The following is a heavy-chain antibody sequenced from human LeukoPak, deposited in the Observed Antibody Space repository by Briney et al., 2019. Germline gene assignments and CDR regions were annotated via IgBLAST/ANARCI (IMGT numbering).Heavy chain of an antibody. CDR2: IYHSGST. J-gene: IGHJ6*02. V-gene: IGHV4-4*02. Sequence: SESLSLTCAVSGGSISISNWWSWVRQPPGKGLEWIGKIYHSGSTNYNPSLKSRVTISVDKSKNQFSLKLSSVTAADTAVYYCARVYYRYGMDVWGQGTTVTVSS. D-gene: IGHD1-14*01. CDR3: ARVYYRYGMDV. CDR1: GGSISISNW.